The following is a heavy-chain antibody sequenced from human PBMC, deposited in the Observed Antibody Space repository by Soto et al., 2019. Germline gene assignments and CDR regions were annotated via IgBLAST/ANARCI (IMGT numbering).Heavy chain of an antibody. Sequence: PGGSLRLSCAASGFTFGNSWMHWVRQAPGKGLEWVSRMNSDGSTTDYADSVKGRFTVSRDNAKYTLYLQMNSLRAEDTAVYYCATAEVDYWGQGTMVTVSS. V-gene: IGHV3-74*01. CDR2: MNSDGSTT. CDR1: GFTFGNSW. J-gene: IGHJ4*03. CDR3: ATAEVDY.